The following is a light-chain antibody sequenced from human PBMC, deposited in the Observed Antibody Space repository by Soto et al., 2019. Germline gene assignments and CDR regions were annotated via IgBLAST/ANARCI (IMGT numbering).Light chain of an antibody. Sequence: QSALTQPASVSGSPGQSITISCTGTNTDVGGYNFVSWFQQYPGKAPKLMIFEVSNRPSGVSDRFSGSKSGNTASLTISGLQAEDEADYYCASYTSFNTRVFGTGTKVTV. CDR3: ASYTSFNTRV. V-gene: IGLV2-14*01. J-gene: IGLJ1*01. CDR1: NTDVGGYNF. CDR2: EVS.